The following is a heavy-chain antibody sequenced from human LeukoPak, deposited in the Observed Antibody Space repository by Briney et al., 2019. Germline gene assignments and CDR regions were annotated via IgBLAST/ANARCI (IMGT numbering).Heavy chain of an antibody. J-gene: IGHJ6*02. CDR3: ARESVEYSESQATGYGMDV. Sequence: ASVTVSCKASGYTFTSYDINWVRQATGQGLEWMGWMNPNSGNTGYAQKFQGRVTMTRNTSISTAYMELSSLRSEDTAVYYCARESVEYSESQATGYGMDVWGQGTTVTVSS. CDR2: MNPNSGNT. V-gene: IGHV1-8*01. D-gene: IGHD5-18*01. CDR1: GYTFTSYD.